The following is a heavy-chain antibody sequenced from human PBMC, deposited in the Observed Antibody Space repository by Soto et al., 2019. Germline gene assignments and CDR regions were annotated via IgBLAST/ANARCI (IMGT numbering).Heavy chain of an antibody. CDR1: GFPFTTYG. Sequence: QVQLVESGGGVVQPGRSLRLSCRASGFPFTTYGMHWVREGPGKGLEWVAVISYDGSNKYYADSVKGRFTISRDNSKNTLYLQLNSLRPEDTALYYCVGGQYYFDYRGQGTLVTVSS. CDR2: ISYDGSNK. D-gene: IGHD3-10*01. CDR3: VGGQYYFDY. V-gene: IGHV3-30*03. J-gene: IGHJ4*02.